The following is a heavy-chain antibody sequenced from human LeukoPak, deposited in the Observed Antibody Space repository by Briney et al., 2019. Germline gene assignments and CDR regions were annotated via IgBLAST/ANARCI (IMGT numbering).Heavy chain of an antibody. J-gene: IGHJ4*02. Sequence: SSETLSLTCTVSGGSISSSSYYWGWIRQPPGKGLEWIGSIYYSGSTYYNPSLKSRVTISVDTSKNQFSLKLSSVTAADTAVYYCAWDSSGWTHPPTLWGQGTLVTVSS. CDR1: GGSISSSSYY. CDR2: IYYSGST. D-gene: IGHD6-19*01. V-gene: IGHV4-39*01. CDR3: AWDSSGWTHPPTL.